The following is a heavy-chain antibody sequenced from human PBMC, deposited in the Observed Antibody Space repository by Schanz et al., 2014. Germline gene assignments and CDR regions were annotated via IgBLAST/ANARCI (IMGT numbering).Heavy chain of an antibody. CDR1: GYIFSSYA. Sequence: QLVQSGSEFRKPGASVKVSCKASGYIFSSYAIHWVRQAPGQGLEWMGWINPTPGNPGYAQGFTGRFVFSLDTSVSTAYLQISGLKAEDTAVYYCARARYGLDVWGQGTTVTVSS. CDR3: ARARYGLDV. CDR2: INPTPGNP. J-gene: IGHJ6*02. V-gene: IGHV7-4-1*02.